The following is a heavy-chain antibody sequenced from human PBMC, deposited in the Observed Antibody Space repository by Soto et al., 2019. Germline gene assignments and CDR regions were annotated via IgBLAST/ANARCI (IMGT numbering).Heavy chain of an antibody. Sequence: QVQLVESGGDVVQPGTSLRLSCAASGFSFSTNVLHWVRQAPGKGLEWVAVMSPSGAEKYYTDSVKGRFTISRDNSKNTLYLAMSSLTSEDTAVYYCALDHIPGPPDYFDYWGQGTLVTVSS. J-gene: IGHJ4*02. CDR1: GFSFSTNV. CDR2: MSPSGAEK. CDR3: ALDHIPGPPDYFDY. V-gene: IGHV3-30-3*01.